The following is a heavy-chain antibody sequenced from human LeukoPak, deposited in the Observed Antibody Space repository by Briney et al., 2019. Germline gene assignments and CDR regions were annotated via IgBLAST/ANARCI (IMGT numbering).Heavy chain of an antibody. CDR1: GGSISSYY. CDR3: ARSAFLVTAPGLYYFDY. CDR2: IYNSGST. V-gene: IGHV4-4*07. Sequence: SETLSLTCTVSGGSISSYYWSWIRQPAGKGLEWIGHIYNSGSTNYNPSLKGRVTMSVATSKNQFSLLLSSVTAADTAVYYCARSAFLVTAPGLYYFDYWGQGTLVAVSS. D-gene: IGHD6-13*01. J-gene: IGHJ4*02.